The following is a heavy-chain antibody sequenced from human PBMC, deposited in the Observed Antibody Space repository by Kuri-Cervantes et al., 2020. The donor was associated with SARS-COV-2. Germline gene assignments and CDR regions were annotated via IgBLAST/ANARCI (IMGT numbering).Heavy chain of an antibody. CDR1: GYTFTGYY. CDR2: INPNSGGT. J-gene: IGHJ5*02. Sequence: ASVKVSCKASGYTFTGYYMHWVRQAPGQGLEWMGWINPNSGGTNYAQKFQGRVTITTDESTSTAYMELSSLRSEDTAVYYCARPLICGEGEYCSGGSWGWFDPWGQGTLVTVSS. V-gene: IGHV1-2*02. CDR3: ARPLICGEGEYCSGGSWGWFDP. D-gene: IGHD2-15*01.